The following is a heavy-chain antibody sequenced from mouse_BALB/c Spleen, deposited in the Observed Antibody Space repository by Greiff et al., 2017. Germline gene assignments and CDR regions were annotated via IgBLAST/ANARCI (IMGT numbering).Heavy chain of an antibody. V-gene: IGHV14-3*02. Sequence: VQLQQSGAELVKPGASVKLSCTASGFNIKDTYMHWVKQRPEQGLEWIGRIDPANGNTKYDPKFQGKATITADTSSNTAYLHLSSLTSEDTAVYYCARGARATPDYWGQGTTLTVSS. CDR2: IDPANGNT. CDR3: ARGARATPDY. CDR1: GFNIKDTY. J-gene: IGHJ2*01. D-gene: IGHD3-1*01.